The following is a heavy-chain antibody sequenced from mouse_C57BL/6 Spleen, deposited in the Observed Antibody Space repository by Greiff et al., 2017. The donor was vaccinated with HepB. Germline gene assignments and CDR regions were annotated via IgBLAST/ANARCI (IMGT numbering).Heavy chain of an antibody. J-gene: IGHJ4*01. CDR3: AREGVLNYGGKYYAMDD. CDR1: GYAFSSSW. Sequence: VQLQQSGPELVKPGASVKISCKASGYAFSSSWMNWVKQRPGKGLEWIGRIYPGDGDTNYNGKFKGKATVTADKSSSKAYMQHSSLTSEDTAVYFCAREGVLNYGGKYYAMDDWGNGTSVTVAS. CDR2: IYPGDGDT. D-gene: IGHD1-1*01. V-gene: IGHV1-82*01.